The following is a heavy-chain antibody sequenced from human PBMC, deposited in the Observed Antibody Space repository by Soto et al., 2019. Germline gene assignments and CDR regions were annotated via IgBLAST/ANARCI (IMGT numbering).Heavy chain of an antibody. V-gene: IGHV3-13*01. D-gene: IGHD3-3*01. CDR2: IGTAGDT. Sequence: EVQLVESGGGLVQPGGSLRLSCAASGFTFSSYDMHWVRQATGKGLEWVSAIGTAGDTYYPGSVKGRFTISRENAKNSFSLQMNSVRAGDTAVYYCARGSGLEWSLSEYPYGVDPCGQATKV. CDR1: GFTFSSYD. CDR3: ARGSGLEWSLSEYPYGVDP. J-gene: IGHJ6*02.